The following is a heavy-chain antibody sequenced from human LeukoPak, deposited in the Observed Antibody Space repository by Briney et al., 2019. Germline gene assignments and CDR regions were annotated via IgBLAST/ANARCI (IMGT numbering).Heavy chain of an antibody. V-gene: IGHV3-21*01. CDR1: GFTFSSYS. CDR2: ISATSSYI. D-gene: IGHD6-19*01. J-gene: IGHJ3*02. Sequence: GGSLRLSCAASGFTFSSYSMNWVRQTPGKGLEWVSSISATSSYIYNADSARGRFTISRDNAKNSLYLQMNSLRAEDTAVYYCARDKTEQWLVLEAFDIWGQGTVVTVSS. CDR3: ARDKTEQWLVLEAFDI.